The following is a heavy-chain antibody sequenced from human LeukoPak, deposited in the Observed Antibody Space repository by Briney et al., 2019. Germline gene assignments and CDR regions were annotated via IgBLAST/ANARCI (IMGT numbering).Heavy chain of an antibody. CDR3: ARGSGSGSYRGYYFDY. CDR2: INPSGGST. D-gene: IGHD1-26*01. CDR1: GYTFTSYY. Sequence: ASVKVSCKASGYTFTSYYMHWVRQAPGQGLEWMGIINPSGGSTSYAQKFQGRVTMTRDTSTSTVYMELSSLRSKDTAVYYCARGSGSGSYRGYYFDYWGQGTLVTVSS. V-gene: IGHV1-46*01. J-gene: IGHJ4*02.